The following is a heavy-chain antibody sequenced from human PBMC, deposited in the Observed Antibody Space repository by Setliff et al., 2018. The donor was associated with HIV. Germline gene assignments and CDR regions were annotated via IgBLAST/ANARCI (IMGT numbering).Heavy chain of an antibody. CDR1: GGTFSSYA. Sequence: GASVKVSCKASGGTFSSYAISWVRQAPGQGLEWMGGIIPILGIANYAQKFQGGVTITADKSTSTAYMELSSLRSEETAVYYCARVGIQLWYPSYYYYYMDVWGKGTTVTVSS. J-gene: IGHJ6*03. CDR2: IIPILGIA. V-gene: IGHV1-69*10. CDR3: ARVGIQLWYPSYYYYYMDV. D-gene: IGHD5-18*01.